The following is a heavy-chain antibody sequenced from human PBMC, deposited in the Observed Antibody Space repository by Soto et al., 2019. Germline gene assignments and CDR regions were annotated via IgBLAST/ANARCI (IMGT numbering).Heavy chain of an antibody. D-gene: IGHD5-18*01. CDR1: GGSISSTSYY. CDR2: IYYSGST. Sequence: PSETLSLTCTVSGGSISSTSYYLGWIRQPPGKGLEWIGSIYYSGSTLYNPSLESRVTISVDTSSNQFTLNLRSLTAADTAVYYCVSSYGLRSPNWFDPWGQGTLVTVSS. J-gene: IGHJ5*02. V-gene: IGHV4-39*01. CDR3: VSSYGLRSPNWFDP.